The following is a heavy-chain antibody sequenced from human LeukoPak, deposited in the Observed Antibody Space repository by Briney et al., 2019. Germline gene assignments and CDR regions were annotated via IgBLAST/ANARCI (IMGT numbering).Heavy chain of an antibody. CDR2: IYPGDSDT. CDR3: ARQYSSSSSPFDY. CDR1: GYSFTSYW. V-gene: IGHV5-51*01. J-gene: IGHJ4*02. D-gene: IGHD6-6*01. Sequence: GESLKISCKGSGYSFTSYWIGWVRQMPGKGLEWMGIIYPGDSDTRYSPSFQGRVTISADKSISTAYLQWCSLKASDTAMYYCARQYSSSSSPFDYWGQGTLVTVSS.